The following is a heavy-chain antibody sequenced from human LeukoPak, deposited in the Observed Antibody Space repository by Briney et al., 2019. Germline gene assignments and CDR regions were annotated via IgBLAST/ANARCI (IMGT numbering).Heavy chain of an antibody. Sequence: GGSLRLSCAASGLTFRTHWMNWVLQAPGKGLEWVANIKPDGSEKYYVDSVKGRFTISRDNAKNSLYLQMNSLRAEDTAVYYCARARIAAAGTPWDYWGQGTLVTVPS. D-gene: IGHD6-13*01. CDR2: IKPDGSEK. CDR1: GLTFRTHW. CDR3: ARARIAAAGTPWDY. V-gene: IGHV3-7*01. J-gene: IGHJ4*02.